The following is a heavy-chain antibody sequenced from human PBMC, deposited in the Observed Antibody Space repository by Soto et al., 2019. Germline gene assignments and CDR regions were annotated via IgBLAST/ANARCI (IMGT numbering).Heavy chain of an antibody. CDR2: INSDGSGT. CDR3: VKGYEGAFAY. CDR1: GFTFSASW. J-gene: IGHJ4*02. Sequence: PGGSLRLSCAASGFTFSASWMHWVRQAPGKGLVWISRINSDGSGTVYADSVKGRFTISRDNAKNTLYLQMNSLGAEDTAVYYCVKGYEGAFAYRGQGTQVTVSS. D-gene: IGHD2-15*01. V-gene: IGHV3-74*01.